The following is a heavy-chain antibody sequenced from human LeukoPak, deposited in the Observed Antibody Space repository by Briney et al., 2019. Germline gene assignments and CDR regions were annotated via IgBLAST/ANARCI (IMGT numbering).Heavy chain of an antibody. V-gene: IGHV4-4*07. Sequence: KPSETLSLTCTVSGGSISSYYWSWIRQPAGKGLEWIGRIYTSGSTNYNPSLKSRVTISVDTSKNQFSLKLSSVTAADTAVYYCARASVVPAAIYYYYYYMDVWGKGTTVTVSS. CDR2: IYTSGST. CDR3: ARASVVPAAIYYYYYYMDV. D-gene: IGHD2-2*01. J-gene: IGHJ6*03. CDR1: GGSISSYY.